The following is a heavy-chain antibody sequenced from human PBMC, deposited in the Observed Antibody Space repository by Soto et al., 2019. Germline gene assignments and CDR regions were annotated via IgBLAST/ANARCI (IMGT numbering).Heavy chain of an antibody. D-gene: IGHD3-22*01. CDR3: AIPPRSSGYYYVFDY. V-gene: IGHV3-23*01. J-gene: IGHJ4*02. CDR2: ISGSGGST. Sequence: EVQLLESGGGLVQPGGSLRLSCAASGFTFSSYAMSWVRQAPGKGLEWVSAISGSGGSTYYADSVKGRFTISRDNSKDTLYLQMSSLRAEDTAVYYCAIPPRSSGYYYVFDYWGQGTLVTVSS. CDR1: GFTFSSYA.